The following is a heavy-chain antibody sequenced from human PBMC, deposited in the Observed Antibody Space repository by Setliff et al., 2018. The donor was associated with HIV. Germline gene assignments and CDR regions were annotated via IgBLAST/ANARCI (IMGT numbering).Heavy chain of an antibody. CDR3: AKGHYSSGDSKQNGFDM. J-gene: IGHJ3*02. D-gene: IGHD3-22*01. CDR1: GFTFSNYA. CDR2: ISGSGGLT. V-gene: IGHV3-23*01. Sequence: GRSLRLSCAASGFTFSNYAMNWVRQAPGKGLEWVSTISGSGGLTFYADSVKGRFTISRDNSKNTLYLQMNSLRAEDTVVYYCAKGHYSSGDSKQNGFDMWGQGTMVTVSS.